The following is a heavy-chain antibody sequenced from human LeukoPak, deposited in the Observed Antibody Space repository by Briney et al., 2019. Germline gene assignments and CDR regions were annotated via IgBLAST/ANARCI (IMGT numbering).Heavy chain of an antibody. D-gene: IGHD3-9*01. CDR1: GFTFSSYA. V-gene: IGHV3-30*02. J-gene: IGHJ4*02. CDR3: AKDGWTGQYFDWLGTVGPFDY. CDR2: IRYDGSNK. Sequence: PGGSLRLSCAASGFTFSSYAMSWVRQAPGKGLEWVAFIRYDGSNKYYADSVKGRFTISRDNSKNTLYLQMNSLRAEDTAVYYCAKDGWTGQYFDWLGTVGPFDYWGQGTLVTVSS.